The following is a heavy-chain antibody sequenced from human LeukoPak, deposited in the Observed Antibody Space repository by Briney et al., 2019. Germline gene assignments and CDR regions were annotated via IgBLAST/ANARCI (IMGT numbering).Heavy chain of an antibody. J-gene: IGHJ4*02. CDR3: ARAQTYYCSSTSCYFAY. Sequence: GASVKVSCKESGYTFTNYYMHWVRQAPGQGLEWMRISNPSGGSTIYAQKFQGRVTMTRDTSTSTVYMELSSLRSEDTAVYYCARAQTYYCSSTSCYFAYWGQGTLVTVSS. CDR1: GYTFTNYY. CDR2: SNPSGGST. D-gene: IGHD2-2*01. V-gene: IGHV1-46*03.